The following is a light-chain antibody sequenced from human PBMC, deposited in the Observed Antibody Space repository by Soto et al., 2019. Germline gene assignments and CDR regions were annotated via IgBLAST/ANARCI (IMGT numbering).Light chain of an antibody. Sequence: QSVLTQPPSASGTPGQRVTISCSGSSSNIGSNTVNWYQQLPGTAPKLLIYINNQRPSGVPDRFSGSKSGTSASLAISGLQSEDDADYYCAAWDDSLNGVVFGGGTKLTVL. J-gene: IGLJ3*02. V-gene: IGLV1-44*01. CDR2: INN. CDR3: AAWDDSLNGVV. CDR1: SSNIGSNT.